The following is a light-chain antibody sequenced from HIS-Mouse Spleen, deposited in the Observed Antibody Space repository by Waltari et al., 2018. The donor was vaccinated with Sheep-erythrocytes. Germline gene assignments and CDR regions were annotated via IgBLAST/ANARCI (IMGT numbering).Light chain of an antibody. CDR1: SSDVGGYNY. V-gene: IGLV2-11*01. CDR3: CSYAGSYTFWV. J-gene: IGLJ3*02. Sequence: QSALTQPRSVSGSPGQSVTISCPGTSSDVGGYNYVSCYQQHPGKPPKLMIYDVSKRPSGVPDRFSGSKSGNTASLTISGLQAEDEADYYCCSYAGSYTFWVFGGGTKLTVL. CDR2: DVS.